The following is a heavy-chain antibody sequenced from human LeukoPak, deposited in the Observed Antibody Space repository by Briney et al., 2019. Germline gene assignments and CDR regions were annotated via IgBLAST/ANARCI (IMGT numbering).Heavy chain of an antibody. J-gene: IGHJ6*03. CDR3: AAQLYNYYYYYYMDV. D-gene: IGHD2-2*02. CDR1: GGSISSSSYY. CDR2: IYYSGST. Sequence: SETLSLTCTVSGGSISSSSYYWGWIRQPPGKGLEWIGSIYYSGSTYYNPSLKSRVTISVDTSKNQFSPKLSSVTAADTAVYYCAAQLYNYYYYYYMDVWGKGTTVTISS. V-gene: IGHV4-39*01.